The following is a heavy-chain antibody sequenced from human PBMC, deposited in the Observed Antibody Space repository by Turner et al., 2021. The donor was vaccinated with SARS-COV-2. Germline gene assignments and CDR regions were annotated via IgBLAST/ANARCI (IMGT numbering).Heavy chain of an antibody. CDR3: AKGAMYSSGWRAG. V-gene: IGHV3-23*01. CDR2: VSGSGGNG. Sequence: EVQLLESGVGLVQPGGSLRLSCAGSRFTFSSFAMGWVHGGREEGGEWVSCVSGSGGNGYYADSVKGRYTISRDNCKNTLYLQMNSLRGDDTAVIDCAKGAMYSSGWRAGWGQGTLVTVSS. D-gene: IGHD6-19*01. J-gene: IGHJ4*02. CDR1: RFTFSSFA.